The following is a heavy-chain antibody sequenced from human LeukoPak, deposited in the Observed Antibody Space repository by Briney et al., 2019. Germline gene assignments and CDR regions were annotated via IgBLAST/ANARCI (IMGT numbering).Heavy chain of an antibody. CDR3: ARRGYSDSSGYDY. Sequence: PGGSLRLSCVASGFTFSSYSMNWVRQSPGKGPEWVSSISGDSTDIYYADSLMGRSTISRDNAKNSLYLQINSLRAEDTAIYYCARRGYSDSSGYDYWGQGTLVTVSS. CDR1: GFTFSSYS. CDR2: ISGDSTDI. D-gene: IGHD3-22*01. V-gene: IGHV3-21*01. J-gene: IGHJ4*02.